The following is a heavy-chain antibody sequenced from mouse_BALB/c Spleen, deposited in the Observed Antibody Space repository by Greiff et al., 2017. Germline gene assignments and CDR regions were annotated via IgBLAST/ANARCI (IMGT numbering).Heavy chain of an antibody. D-gene: IGHD1-1*01. V-gene: IGHV4-1*02. CDR2: INPDSSTI. CDR1: GFDFSRYW. Sequence: EVQLQQSGGGLVQPGGSLKLSCAASGFDFSRYWMSWVRQAPGKGLEWIGEINPDSSTINYTPSLKDKFIISRDNAKNTLYLQMSKVRSEDTALYYCARVLITTVVGDYWGQGTSVTVSS. J-gene: IGHJ4*01. CDR3: ARVLITTVVGDY.